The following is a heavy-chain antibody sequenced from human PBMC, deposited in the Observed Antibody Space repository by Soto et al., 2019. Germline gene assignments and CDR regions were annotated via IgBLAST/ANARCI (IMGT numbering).Heavy chain of an antibody. V-gene: IGHV3-7*01. Sequence: EVQLVESGGDLVQPGGSLRLSCAASGFTFSTYWMTWVRQAPGKGLEWVANIKQDGSEKYYADSVKGRFTISRDNAKNSMYLQMNNLRAEDTALYYCARNRYSDYWGQGTLVTVSS. CDR3: ARNRYSDY. CDR1: GFTFSTYW. D-gene: IGHD3-16*02. CDR2: IKQDGSEK. J-gene: IGHJ4*02.